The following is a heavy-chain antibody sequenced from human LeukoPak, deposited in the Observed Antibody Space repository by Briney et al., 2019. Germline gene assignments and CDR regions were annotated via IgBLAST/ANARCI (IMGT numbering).Heavy chain of an antibody. CDR3: ARGVAAAGSWFDP. J-gene: IGHJ5*02. CDR2: IKHSGST. Sequence: PSETLSLTCAVYGGSFSGNYWSWIRQPPGKGLEWIGEIKHSGSTNYNPSLKSRVTISVDTSKNQFSLKLSSVTAADTAVYYCARGVAAAGSWFDPWGQGTLVTVSS. V-gene: IGHV4-34*01. D-gene: IGHD6-13*01. CDR1: GGSFSGNY.